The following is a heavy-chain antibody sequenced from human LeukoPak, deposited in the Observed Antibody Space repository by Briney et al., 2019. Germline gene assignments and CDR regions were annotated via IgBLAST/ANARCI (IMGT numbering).Heavy chain of an antibody. CDR2: ISGSGGST. D-gene: IGHD2-15*01. J-gene: IGHJ6*02. CDR1: GFTFSSYA. Sequence: GGSLRLPCAASGFTFSSYAMSWVRQAPGKGLEWVSAISGSGGSTYYADSVKGRFTISRDNSKNTLYLQMNSLRAEDTAVYYCAKDDDSGYRSGGSCYWNYGMDVWGQGTTVTVSS. V-gene: IGHV3-23*01. CDR3: AKDDDSGYRSGGSCYWNYGMDV.